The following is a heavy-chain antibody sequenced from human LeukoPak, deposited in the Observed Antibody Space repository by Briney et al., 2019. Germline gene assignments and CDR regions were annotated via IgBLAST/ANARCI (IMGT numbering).Heavy chain of an antibody. V-gene: IGHV1-18*01. Sequence: ASVKVSCKASGYTFTSYGISWVRQAPGQGLEWMGWISAYNGNTNYAQKLQGRVTMTRDTSTSTVYMELSSLRSEDTAVYYCARDLRIAVAGNWVDYYYGMDVWGQGTTVTVSS. CDR3: ARDLRIAVAGNWVDYYYGMDV. CDR1: GYTFTSYG. D-gene: IGHD6-19*01. CDR2: ISAYNGNT. J-gene: IGHJ6*01.